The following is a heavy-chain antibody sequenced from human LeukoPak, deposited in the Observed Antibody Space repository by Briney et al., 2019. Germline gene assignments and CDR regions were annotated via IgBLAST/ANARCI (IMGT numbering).Heavy chain of an antibody. CDR1: SGSIFNTNW. J-gene: IGHJ3*02. Sequence: SGTLSLTCTVSSGSIFNTNWWSWVRQPPGKGLEWVGQIFHSGSTSYSPSLKSRVTISVGTSKNQFALKLSSVTAADTAVYYCARDRGGRYCTNGVCYGSAFDIWGQETMVTVSS. V-gene: IGHV4-4*02. CDR2: IFHSGST. CDR3: ARDRGGRYCTNGVCYGSAFDI. D-gene: IGHD2-8*01.